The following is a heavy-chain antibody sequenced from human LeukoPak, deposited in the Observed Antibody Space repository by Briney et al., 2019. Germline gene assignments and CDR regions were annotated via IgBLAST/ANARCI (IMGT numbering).Heavy chain of an antibody. Sequence: GGSLRLSCAASGFTFSSYSMNWVRQAPGKGLEWVANIKQDGSEKYCVDSVKGRFTISRDNSKNSLYLQMNSLRADDTAVYYCTRHYGWSNYNWGQGTLVTVSS. CDR2: IKQDGSEK. CDR1: GFTFSSYS. CDR3: TRHYGWSNYN. D-gene: IGHD6-19*01. J-gene: IGHJ4*02. V-gene: IGHV3-7*01.